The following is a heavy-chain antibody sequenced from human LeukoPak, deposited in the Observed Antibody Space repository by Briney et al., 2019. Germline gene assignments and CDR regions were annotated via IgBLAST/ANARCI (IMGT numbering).Heavy chain of an antibody. Sequence: GGSLRLSCAASGFTFSSYSMNWVRQAPGKGLEWVSSINSSSSYIYYADSVKGRFTISRDNAKNSLYLQMNSLRAEDTAVYYCARGPRVGAKDYWGQGTLVTVSS. CDR1: GFTFSSYS. CDR3: ARGPRVGAKDY. V-gene: IGHV3-21*01. CDR2: INSSSSYI. D-gene: IGHD1-26*01. J-gene: IGHJ4*02.